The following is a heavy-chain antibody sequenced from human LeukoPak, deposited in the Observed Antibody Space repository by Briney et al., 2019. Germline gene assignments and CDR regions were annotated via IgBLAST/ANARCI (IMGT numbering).Heavy chain of an antibody. Sequence: GASVKVSCKASGYTFTDYYMHWLRQAPGQGLEWMGWMHPNSGGTNYAQKFQGRVTMTRDTSISTAYMDLSSLRSDDTAVYYCARHTTIIGVAIIDIWGQGTMVTVSS. J-gene: IGHJ3*02. V-gene: IGHV1-2*02. CDR3: ARHTTIIGVAIIDI. D-gene: IGHD3-3*01. CDR1: GYTFTDYY. CDR2: MHPNSGGT.